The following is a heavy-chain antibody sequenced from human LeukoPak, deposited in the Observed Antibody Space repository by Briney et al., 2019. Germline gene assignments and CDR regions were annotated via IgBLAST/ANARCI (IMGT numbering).Heavy chain of an antibody. D-gene: IGHD6-19*01. CDR3: ARSDSSGWHFDY. V-gene: IGHV1-2*02. CDR2: INPNSGGT. J-gene: IGHJ4*02. CDR1: GYTFTGYY. Sequence: ASVKVSCKASGYTFTGYYMHWVRQAPGQGLEWMGWINPNSGGTNYTQKFQGRVTMTRDTSISTAYMELSRLRSDDTAVYYCARSDSSGWHFDYWGQGTLVTVSS.